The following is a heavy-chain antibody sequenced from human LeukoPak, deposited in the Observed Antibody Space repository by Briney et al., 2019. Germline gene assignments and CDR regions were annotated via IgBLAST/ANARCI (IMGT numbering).Heavy chain of an antibody. CDR3: ARDVRCSGGSCYSAFDY. CDR2: ISSSGSTI. J-gene: IGHJ4*02. V-gene: IGHV3-11*04. Sequence: GGSLRPSCAASGFTFGDYYMSWIRQAPGKGLEWVSYISSSGSTIYYADSVKGRFTISRDNAKNSLYLQMNSLRAEDTAVYYCARDVRCSGGSCYSAFDYWGQGTLVTVSS. CDR1: GFTFGDYY. D-gene: IGHD2-15*01.